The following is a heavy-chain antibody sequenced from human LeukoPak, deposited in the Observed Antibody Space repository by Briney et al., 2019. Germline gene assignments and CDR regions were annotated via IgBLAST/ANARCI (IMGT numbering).Heavy chain of an antibody. J-gene: IGHJ4*02. CDR1: GYTFTSYG. CDR2: IIPILGIA. Sequence: SVKVSCKASGYTFTSYGISWVRQAPGQGLEWMGRIIPILGIANYAQKFQGRVTITADKSTSTAYMELSSLRSEDTAVYYCALTPPLEDWGQGTLVTVSS. CDR3: ALTPPLED. V-gene: IGHV1-69*04. D-gene: IGHD1-1*01.